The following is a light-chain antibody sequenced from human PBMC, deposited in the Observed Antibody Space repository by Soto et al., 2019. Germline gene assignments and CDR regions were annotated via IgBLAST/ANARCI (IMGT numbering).Light chain of an antibody. Sequence: EIVMTQSPATLSVSPREKATLSCRASQSVSSNLALYQQKPVQAPRLLIYGASTRATGIPARFSGSGSGTEFTLTISILQSEDFAVYYCQQYNNWPPITFGQGTRLEIK. CDR3: QQYNNWPPIT. J-gene: IGKJ5*01. V-gene: IGKV3-15*01. CDR1: QSVSSN. CDR2: GAS.